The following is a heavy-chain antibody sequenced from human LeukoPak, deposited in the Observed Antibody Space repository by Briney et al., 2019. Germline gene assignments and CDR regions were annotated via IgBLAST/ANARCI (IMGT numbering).Heavy chain of an antibody. CDR2: INHSGST. CDR3: ARGGIAVAGVDY. J-gene: IGHJ4*02. V-gene: IGHV4-34*01. D-gene: IGHD6-19*01. Sequence: SETLSLTCAVYGGSFSGYYWSWIRQPPGKGLEWIGEINHSGSTNYNPSLKSRATISVDTSKNQFSLKLSSVTAADTAVYYCARGGIAVAGVDYWGQGTLVTVSS. CDR1: GGSFSGYY.